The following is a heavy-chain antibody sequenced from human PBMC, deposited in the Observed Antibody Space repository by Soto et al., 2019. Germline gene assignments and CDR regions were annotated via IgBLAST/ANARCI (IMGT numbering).Heavy chain of an antibody. CDR2: INQDGSER. CDR3: AVYGYGVSAAAY. V-gene: IGHV3-7*03. Sequence: GGSLRLSCAGSGLTFRNDWLSWVRQAPGKGLEWVANINQDGSERYYVDSVRGRFAISRDNVENSLYLQLNSLRPEDTAVYYCAVYGYGVSAAAYWGQGTLVTVSS. D-gene: IGHD4-17*01. J-gene: IGHJ4*02. CDR1: GLTFRNDW.